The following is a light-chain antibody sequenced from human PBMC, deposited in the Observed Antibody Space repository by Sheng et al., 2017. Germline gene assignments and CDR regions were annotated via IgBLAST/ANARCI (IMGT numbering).Light chain of an antibody. Sequence: DIQMTQSPSSLSASVGDRVTITCRASESISKYLNWYQHKQGKAPKLLIYTASSLQSGVPSRFSGSGSGTDFTLTISGLQPEDVATYYCQQSYTTLFTFGPGT. V-gene: IGKV1-39*01. CDR3: QQSYTTLFT. J-gene: IGKJ3*01. CDR1: ESISKY. CDR2: TAS.